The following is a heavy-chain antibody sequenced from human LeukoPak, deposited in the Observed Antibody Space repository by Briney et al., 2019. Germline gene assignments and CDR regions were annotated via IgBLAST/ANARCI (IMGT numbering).Heavy chain of an antibody. D-gene: IGHD3-3*01. Sequence: ASVKVSCKASGYTFTNYVMNWVRQAPGQGLEWMGWINTNTGNPTYAQGFIGRFVFSLDTSVSTAYLQISSLKAEDTAMYYCARVVESLEWYLDYWGQGTLVTVSS. J-gene: IGHJ4*02. CDR1: GYTFTNYV. CDR2: INTNTGNP. CDR3: ARVVESLEWYLDY. V-gene: IGHV7-4-1*02.